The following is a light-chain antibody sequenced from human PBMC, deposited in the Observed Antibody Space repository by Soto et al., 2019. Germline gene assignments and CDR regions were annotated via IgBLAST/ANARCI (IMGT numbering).Light chain of an antibody. CDR2: GNN. CDR1: SSNIGINT. Sequence: QSVLTQPPSASGTPGQTITISCSGGSSNIGINTVSWYEHLPGTAPRLLIYGNNQRPSGVPDRFSGSKSGNTASLTISGLQAEDEADYFCCSYAGTYTYVFGQGTKV. CDR3: CSYAGTYTYV. J-gene: IGLJ1*01. V-gene: IGLV1-44*01.